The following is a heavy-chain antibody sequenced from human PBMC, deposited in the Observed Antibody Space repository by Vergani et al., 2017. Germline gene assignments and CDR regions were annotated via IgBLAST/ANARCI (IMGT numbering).Heavy chain of an antibody. V-gene: IGHV3-23*01. CDR1: GFTFSSYA. D-gene: IGHD2-21*01. CDR2: ISGSGGST. CDR3: AKVFGPGPYSDY. Sequence: EVQLLESGGGLVQPGGSLRLSCAASGFTFSSYAMSWVRQAPGKGLEWVSAISGSGGSTYYADSVKGRFTISRDNYKNTLYLQMNSLRAEDTAVYYCAKVFGPGPYSDYWGQGTLVTVSS. J-gene: IGHJ4*02.